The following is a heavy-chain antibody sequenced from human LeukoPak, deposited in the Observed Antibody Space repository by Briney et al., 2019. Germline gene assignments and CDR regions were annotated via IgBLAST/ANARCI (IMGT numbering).Heavy chain of an antibody. CDR3: ARVKNYYDSSGYPYYFDY. J-gene: IGHJ4*02. CDR1: GGSISSYY. Sequence: PSETLSLTCTVSGGSISSYYWSWIRQPPGKGLEWIGYIYYSGSTNYNPSLKGRVTISVDTSKNQFSLKLSSVTAADTAVYYCARVKNYYDSSGYPYYFDYWGQGTLVTVSS. V-gene: IGHV4-59*01. CDR2: IYYSGST. D-gene: IGHD3-22*01.